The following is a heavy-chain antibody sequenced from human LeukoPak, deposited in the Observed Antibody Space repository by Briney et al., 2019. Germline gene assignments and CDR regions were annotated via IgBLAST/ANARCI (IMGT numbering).Heavy chain of an antibody. Sequence: PSETLSLTCTVSGGSISSHYWSWIRQPPGKGLGWIGYIYYSGSTNYNPSLKSRVTISVDTSKNQFSLKLSSVTAADTAVYYRARDPLLGYCSSTSCYDEEGYWGQGTLVTVSS. CDR2: IYYSGST. CDR3: ARDPLLGYCSSTSCYDEEGY. V-gene: IGHV4-59*11. CDR1: GGSISSHY. D-gene: IGHD2-2*01. J-gene: IGHJ4*02.